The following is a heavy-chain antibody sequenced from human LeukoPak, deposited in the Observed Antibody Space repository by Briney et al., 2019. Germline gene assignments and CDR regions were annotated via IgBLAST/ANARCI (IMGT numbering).Heavy chain of an antibody. CDR1: GGSISSSSYY. CDR3: ARLDAYSSGWYEALYYFDY. CDR2: IYYSGST. V-gene: IGHV4-39*01. D-gene: IGHD6-19*01. Sequence: SETLSLTCTVFGGSISSSSYYWGWIRQPPGKGLEWIGSIYYSGSTYYNPSLKSRVTISVDTSKNQFSLKLSSVTAADTAVYYCARLDAYSSGWYEALYYFDYWGQGTLVTVSS. J-gene: IGHJ4*02.